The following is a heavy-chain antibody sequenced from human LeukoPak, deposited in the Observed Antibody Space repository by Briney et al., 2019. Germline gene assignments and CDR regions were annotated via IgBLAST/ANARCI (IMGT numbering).Heavy chain of an antibody. D-gene: IGHD3-10*01. CDR1: GFTFRSYS. V-gene: IGHV3-48*04. J-gene: IGHJ3*02. CDR3: ARVATMVRVPLDALDI. CDR2: ISRSGSTR. Sequence: GGSLRLSCVASGFTFRSYSMNWVRQAPGKGLEWVSYISRSGSTRYYADSVKGRFTISRDNAKNSLYLQMNSLRAEDTAVYYCARVATMVRVPLDALDIWGQGTMVSVSS.